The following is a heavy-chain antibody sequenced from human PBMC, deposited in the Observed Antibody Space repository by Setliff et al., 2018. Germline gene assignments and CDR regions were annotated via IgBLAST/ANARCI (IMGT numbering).Heavy chain of an antibody. CDR2: INAGNGNT. Sequence: ASVKVSCKSSGYTFTSYAMHWVRQAPGQRLEWMGWINAGNGNTKYSQKFQGRVTITRDTSASTAYMELSSLRSEDTAVYYCAGEFTRYYNFWSAHRYYMDAWGKGTTVTVSS. J-gene: IGHJ6*03. CDR3: AGEFTRYYNFWSAHRYYMDA. V-gene: IGHV1-3*01. D-gene: IGHD3-3*01. CDR1: GYTFTSYA.